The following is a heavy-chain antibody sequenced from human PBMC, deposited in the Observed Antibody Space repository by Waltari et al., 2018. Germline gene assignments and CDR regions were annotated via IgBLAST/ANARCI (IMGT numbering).Heavy chain of an antibody. CDR1: GGSISSYY. CDR3: AAGGYSYGLRY. D-gene: IGHD5-18*01. J-gene: IGHJ4*02. Sequence: QVQLQESGPGLVKPSETLSLTCTVSGGSISSYYWSWIRQPPGKGLEWIGSIYHSGSTYDNPSLKSRVTISVDTSKTQLSLKMSSVTAADTAVYYCAAGGYSYGLRYWGQGTLVTVSS. CDR2: IYHSGST. V-gene: IGHV4-59*04.